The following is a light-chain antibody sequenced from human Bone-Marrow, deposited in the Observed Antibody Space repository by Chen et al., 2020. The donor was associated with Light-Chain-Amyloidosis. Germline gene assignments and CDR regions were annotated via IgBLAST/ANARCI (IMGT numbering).Light chain of an antibody. V-gene: IGLV3-19*01. CDR1: SLRRYY. CDR2: GEN. J-gene: IGLJ3*02. Sequence: SSELTQDPAVSVALGQTVRITCQGDSLRRYYASWYQQKPGQAPVLVMFGENSRPSGIPGLFSGSFSENTASLAITGAQAEDEADYYCNSRDGSAIHGFGGGTKLTVL. CDR3: NSRDGSAIHG.